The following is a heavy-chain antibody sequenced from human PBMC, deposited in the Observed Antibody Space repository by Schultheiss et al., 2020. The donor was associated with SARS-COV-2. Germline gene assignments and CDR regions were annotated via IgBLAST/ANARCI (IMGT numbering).Heavy chain of an antibody. Sequence: SETLSLTCAVSGYSISSGYYWGWIRQPPGKGLEWIGSIYHSGSTYYNPSLKSRVTISVDTSKNQFSLKLSSVTAADTAVYYCARGRQLWLKGSDYWGQGTLVTVSS. V-gene: IGHV4-38-2*01. J-gene: IGHJ4*02. CDR3: ARGRQLWLKGSDY. CDR2: IYHSGST. CDR1: GYSISSGYY. D-gene: IGHD5-18*01.